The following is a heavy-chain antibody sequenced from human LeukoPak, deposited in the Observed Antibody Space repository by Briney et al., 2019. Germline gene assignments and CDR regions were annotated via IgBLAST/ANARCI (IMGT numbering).Heavy chain of an antibody. D-gene: IGHD2-21*02. CDR2: INLNSGGT. CDR3: ARGRGNCGGDCYSNAFDI. V-gene: IGHV1-2*02. Sequence: ASVKVSCKASGYTFTGYYMHWVRQAPGQGLEWMGWINLNSGGTNYAQKFQGRVTMTRDTSISTAYMELSRLRSDDTAVYYCARGRGNCGGDCYSNAFDIWGQGTMVTVSS. J-gene: IGHJ3*02. CDR1: GYTFTGYY.